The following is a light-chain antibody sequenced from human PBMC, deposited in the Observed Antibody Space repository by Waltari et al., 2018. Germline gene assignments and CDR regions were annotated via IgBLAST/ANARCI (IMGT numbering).Light chain of an antibody. CDR3: QSFDSSLSASV. J-gene: IGLJ3*02. V-gene: IGLV1-40*01. CDR1: SSNFGAGYD. CDR2: GNT. Sequence: QSVLTQPPSMSGAPGQKVTIPCTGGSSNFGAGYDVPWYQHFPGAAPKLLIFGNTNRASGVPGRFSGSKSGTSASLAIAGLQSEDEAVYYCQSFDSSLSASVFGGGTKLTVL.